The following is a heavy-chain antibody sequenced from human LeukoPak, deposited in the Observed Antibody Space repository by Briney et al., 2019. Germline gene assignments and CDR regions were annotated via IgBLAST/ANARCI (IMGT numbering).Heavy chain of an antibody. V-gene: IGHV4-59*08. CDR1: GGSISSYY. CDR3: ARGSGASDAFDI. J-gene: IGHJ3*02. CDR2: IYYSGST. D-gene: IGHD3-10*01. Sequence: SETLSLTCTVSGGSISSYYWSWIRQPPGKGLEWIGYIYYSGSTNYNPSLKSRVTISVDTSKNQFSLKLSPVTAADTAVYYCARGSGASDAFDIWGQGTMVTVSS.